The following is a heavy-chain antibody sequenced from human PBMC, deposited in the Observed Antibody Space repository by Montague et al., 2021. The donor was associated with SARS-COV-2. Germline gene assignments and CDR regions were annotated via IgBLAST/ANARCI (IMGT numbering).Heavy chain of an antibody. Sequence: SETLSLTCTVSGSISGYYWPWIRQSAGKRLEWIGRISSSGGIDYNASLKSRVTMSLDTSKIQLSLKLSSVTAADTAVYYCARQYIGYNRRFDYWGQGALVTVSP. CDR3: ARQYIGYNRRFDY. J-gene: IGHJ4*02. V-gene: IGHV4-4*07. CDR1: GSISGYY. CDR2: ISSSGGI. D-gene: IGHD5-12*01.